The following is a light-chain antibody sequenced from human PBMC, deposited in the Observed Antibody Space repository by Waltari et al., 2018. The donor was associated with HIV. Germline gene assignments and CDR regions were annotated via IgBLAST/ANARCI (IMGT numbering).Light chain of an antibody. CDR1: KLAEKF. Sequence: ELTQPPSVSVPSGQTASIHCSGEKLAEKFPCWYQKKPGQPPVLLVYQGSRRPSGIPARFSASKSANTATLTVRGAQPLDEAEYFCQAWDADHAVFGGGTTLTVL. CDR2: QGS. J-gene: IGLJ2*01. V-gene: IGLV3-1*01. CDR3: QAWDADHAV.